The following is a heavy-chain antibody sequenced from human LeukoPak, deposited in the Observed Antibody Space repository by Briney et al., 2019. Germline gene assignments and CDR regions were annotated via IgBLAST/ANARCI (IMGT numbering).Heavy chain of an antibody. J-gene: IGHJ6*04. D-gene: IGHD3-10*01. CDR2: INHSGST. CDR3: ARVTMVRGVISHYYYGMDV. Sequence: KPSETLSLTCAVYGGSFSGYYWSWLRQPPGKGLEWIGEINHSGSTNYNPSLKSRVTISVDTSMNQFSLKLSPVTAADTAVYYCARVTMVRGVISHYYYGMDVWGKGTTVTVSS. CDR1: GGSFSGYY. V-gene: IGHV4-34*01.